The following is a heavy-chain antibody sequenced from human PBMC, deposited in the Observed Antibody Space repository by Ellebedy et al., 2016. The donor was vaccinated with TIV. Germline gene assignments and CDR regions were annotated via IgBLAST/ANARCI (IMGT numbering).Heavy chain of an antibody. CDR2: INTDGSTA. Sequence: PRGSLRLSCEVSGFPFSDYYMHWVRQAPGKGLVWVARINTDGSTASYADSVEGRVTISRDNARKTLYLQVDRLRAEDTAVYYCARESVRYFDWDFWGQGTLVTVSS. D-gene: IGHD3-9*01. V-gene: IGHV3-74*01. CDR3: ARESVRYFDWDF. J-gene: IGHJ4*02. CDR1: GFPFSDYY.